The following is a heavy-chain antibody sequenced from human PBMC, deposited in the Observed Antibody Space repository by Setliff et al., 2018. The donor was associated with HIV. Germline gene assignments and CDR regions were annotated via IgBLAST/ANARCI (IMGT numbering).Heavy chain of an antibody. CDR3: AKGVKWLDP. J-gene: IGHJ5*02. D-gene: IGHD3-16*01. Sequence: PGGSLRLSCAASGFTFSSYGMHWVRQAPGKGLEWVSVMNGDGTTYYADSVKGRFTISRDNSINILYLHMNSLIAEDTAVYYCAKGVKWLDPWGQGTLVTVSS. V-gene: IGHV3-53*01. CDR2: MNGDGTT. CDR1: GFTFSSYG.